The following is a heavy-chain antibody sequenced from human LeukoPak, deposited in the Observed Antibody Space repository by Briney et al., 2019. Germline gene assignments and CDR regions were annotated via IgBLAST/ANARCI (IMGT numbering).Heavy chain of an antibody. CDR3: ARWGIAAAGTGGDWFDP. D-gene: IGHD6-13*01. J-gene: IGHJ5*02. V-gene: IGHV1-18*01. CDR2: ISAYNGNT. CDR1: GYTFTSYG. Sequence: ASVKVSCKASGYTFTSYGISWVRQAPGQGLEWMGWISAYNGNTNYAQKLQGRVTMTTDTSTSTAYMERRSLRSDDTAVYYCARWGIAAAGTGGDWFDPWGQGTLVTVSS.